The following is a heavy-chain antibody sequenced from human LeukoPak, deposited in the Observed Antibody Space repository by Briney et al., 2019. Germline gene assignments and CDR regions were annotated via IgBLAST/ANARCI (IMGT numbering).Heavy chain of an antibody. CDR2: IYSGGST. CDR1: GFTVSSNY. V-gene: IGHV3-53*01. Sequence: GGSLRLSCSASGFTVSSNYMSWVRQAPGKGLEWVSVIYSGGSTHYADCVKGRFTISRDNSKNMLYLQINSLRAEDTAVYYCAREFRSYYGSGSSRGAFDIWGQGTMVTVSS. J-gene: IGHJ3*02. D-gene: IGHD3-10*01. CDR3: AREFRSYYGSGSSRGAFDI.